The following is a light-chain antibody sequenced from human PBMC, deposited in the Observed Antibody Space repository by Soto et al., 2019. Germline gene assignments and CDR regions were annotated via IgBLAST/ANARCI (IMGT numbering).Light chain of an antibody. CDR3: QTWGTGTRGV. Sequence: QLVLTQSPSASASLGASVKLTCTLSSGHSSYAIAWHQQQPEKGPRYLMKLNSDGSHSNGDGIPDRFSGSSSGAERYLTISNLQSEDEADYYCQTWGTGTRGVFGGGTKLTVL. J-gene: IGLJ3*02. CDR2: LNSDGSH. CDR1: SGHSSYA. V-gene: IGLV4-69*01.